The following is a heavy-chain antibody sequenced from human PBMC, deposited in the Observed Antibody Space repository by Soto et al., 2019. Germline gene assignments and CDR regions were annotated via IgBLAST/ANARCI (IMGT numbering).Heavy chain of an antibody. CDR3: AKDLKWLLSQRGYYYYYYGMDV. J-gene: IGHJ6*02. CDR1: GFTFSSYS. D-gene: IGHD3-3*01. V-gene: IGHV3-30*18. Sequence: GGSLRLSCAASGFTFSSYSMHWVRQAPGKGLEWVAVISYDGSNKYYADSVKGRFTISRDNSKNTLYLQMNSLRAEDTAVYYCAKDLKWLLSQRGYYYYYYGMDVWGQGTTVTVSS. CDR2: ISYDGSNK.